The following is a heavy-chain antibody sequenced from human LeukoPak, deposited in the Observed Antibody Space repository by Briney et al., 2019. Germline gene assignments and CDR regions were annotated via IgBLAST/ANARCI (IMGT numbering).Heavy chain of an antibody. CDR1: GGSISSSSYY. CDR2: IYYSGST. CDR3: ARDGEQSGSGWYAELGFYDY. D-gene: IGHD6-19*01. J-gene: IGHJ4*02. Sequence: SETLSLTCTVSGGSISSSSYYWGWIRQPPGKGLEWIGSIYYSGSTYYNPSLKSRVTISVDTSKNQFSLKLSSVTAADTAVYYCARDGEQSGSGWYAELGFYDYWGQGTLVTVSS. V-gene: IGHV4-39*07.